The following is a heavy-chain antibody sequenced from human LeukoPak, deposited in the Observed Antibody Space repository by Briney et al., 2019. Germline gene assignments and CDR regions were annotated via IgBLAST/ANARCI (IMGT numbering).Heavy chain of an antibody. J-gene: IGHJ3*01. CDR1: GFTFSNSW. CDR2: IKQDGSDI. D-gene: IGHD2-21*01. V-gene: IGHV3-7*01. Sequence: GGSLGLSCAASGFTFSNSWMSWVRQAPGKGLEWVGNIKQDGSDIYYLGSVRGRFTISRDNAKESLYLQMSSLSAADTAMYYCARDPGVSGDWGTFDLWGQGTMVTVSS. CDR3: ARDPGVSGDWGTFDL.